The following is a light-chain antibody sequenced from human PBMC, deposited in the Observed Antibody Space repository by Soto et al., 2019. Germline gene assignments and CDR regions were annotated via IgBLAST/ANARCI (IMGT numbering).Light chain of an antibody. V-gene: IGKV3-20*01. Sequence: EIVLTQSPATLSLSPGERATLSCRASQSVSSSYLAWYQQKPGQAPRLFIYGASSRAIGIPDRFSGSGSGTDFTLTISRLEPEDFAVYYCQQYGSSYTFGQGTKLETK. CDR2: GAS. CDR1: QSVSSSY. J-gene: IGKJ2*01. CDR3: QQYGSSYT.